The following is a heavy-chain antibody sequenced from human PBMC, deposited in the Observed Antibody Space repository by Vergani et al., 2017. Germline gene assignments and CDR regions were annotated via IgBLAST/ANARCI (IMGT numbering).Heavy chain of an antibody. V-gene: IGHV1-69*01. Sequence: QVQLVQSGAEVKKPGSSVKVSCKASGGTFSSYAISWVRQAPGQGLEWMGGIIPIFGTANYAQKFQGRVTITADESTSTAYMELSSLRSEDTAVYDCARGYCSGGSCYRGYYYYYGMDVWGQGTTVTVSS. CDR1: GGTFSSYA. J-gene: IGHJ6*02. CDR2: IIPIFGTA. CDR3: ARGYCSGGSCYRGYYYYYGMDV. D-gene: IGHD2-15*01.